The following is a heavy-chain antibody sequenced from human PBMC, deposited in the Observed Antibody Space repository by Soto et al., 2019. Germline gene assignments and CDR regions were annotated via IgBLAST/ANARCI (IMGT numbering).Heavy chain of an antibody. Sequence: QVQLQESGPGLVKPSETLSLTCTVSGGSISSYYWSWIRQPPGKGLEWIGYIYYSGSTNYNPSLKRRVTISVDTSKNQVSLKLSSVTAADTAVYYCARVSLMAGGSRYFDLWGRGTLVTVSS. CDR1: GGSISSYY. D-gene: IGHD3-16*01. V-gene: IGHV4-59*01. CDR2: IYYSGST. CDR3: ARVSLMAGGSRYFDL. J-gene: IGHJ2*01.